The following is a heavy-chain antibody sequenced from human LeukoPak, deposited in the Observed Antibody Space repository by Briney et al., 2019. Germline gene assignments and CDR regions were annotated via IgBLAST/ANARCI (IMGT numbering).Heavy chain of an antibody. CDR1: GGSISSYY. J-gene: IGHJ3*02. CDR3: ARAPIAVAGTFDI. Sequence: SETLSLTCTVSGGSISSYYWSWIRQPPGKGLEWIGYIYYSGSTNYNPSLKSRVTISVDTSKNQFSLKLSSVTAADTAVYYCARAPIAVAGTFDIWGQGTMVTVSS. V-gene: IGHV4-59*01. CDR2: IYYSGST. D-gene: IGHD6-19*01.